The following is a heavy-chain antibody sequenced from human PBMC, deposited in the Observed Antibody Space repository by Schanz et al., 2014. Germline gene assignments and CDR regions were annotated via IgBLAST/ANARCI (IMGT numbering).Heavy chain of an antibody. Sequence: EVQLVESGGGLVQPGGSLRLSCSASGFTFSIYAMHWVRQAPGKGLDYVSAISHDGYSTYYADSVKGRFTISRDTSKITLYLQMSSLTTEDTAVYYCARIGPSVFDSWAQGTLVTVSS. J-gene: IGHJ4*02. CDR3: ARIGPSVFDS. D-gene: IGHD2-2*01. CDR1: GFTFSIYA. V-gene: IGHV3-64D*06. CDR2: ISHDGYST.